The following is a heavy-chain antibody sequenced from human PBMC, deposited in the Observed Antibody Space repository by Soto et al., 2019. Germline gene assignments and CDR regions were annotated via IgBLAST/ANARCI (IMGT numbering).Heavy chain of an antibody. CDR3: AKNLGGDYYYYMDV. CDR2: ISGSGGST. J-gene: IGHJ6*03. V-gene: IGHV3-23*01. CDR1: GFTFSNYA. Sequence: GGSLRLSCAASGFTFSNYAMSWVRQVPGKGLEWVSAISGSGGSTYYADSVKGRFTISRDNSKNTLYLQMNGLRAEDTAVYYCAKNLGGDYYYYMDVWGKGTTVTVSS. D-gene: IGHD1-26*01.